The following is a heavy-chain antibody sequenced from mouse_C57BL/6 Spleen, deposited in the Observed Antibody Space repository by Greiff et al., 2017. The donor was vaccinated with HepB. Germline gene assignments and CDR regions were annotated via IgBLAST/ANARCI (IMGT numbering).Heavy chain of an antibody. CDR2: INHDGSST. V-gene: IGHV5-16*01. CDR3: AREPPLYYSKNWYFDV. J-gene: IGHJ1*03. D-gene: IGHD2-5*01. CDR1: GFTFSDYY. Sequence: EVQVVESEGGLVQPGSSMKLSCTASGFTFSDYYMAWVRQVPEKGLEWVANINHDGSSTYYLDSLKSRFIISRDNAKNILYLQMSSLKSEDTATYYCAREPPLYYSKNWYFDVWGTGTTVTVSS.